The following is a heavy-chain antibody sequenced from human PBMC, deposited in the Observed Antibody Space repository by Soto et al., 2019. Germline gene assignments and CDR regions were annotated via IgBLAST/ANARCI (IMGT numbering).Heavy chain of an antibody. J-gene: IGHJ3*02. V-gene: IGHV3-43D*03. CDR3: AKGEHIVVVVAADAFDI. Sequence: GGSLRLSCAASGFTFDDYAMHWVRQAPGKGLEWVSLISWDGGSTYYADSVKGRFTISRDNSKNSLYLQMNSLRAEDTALYYCAKGEHIVVVVAADAFDIWGQGTMVTVSS. CDR1: GFTFDDYA. D-gene: IGHD2-15*01. CDR2: ISWDGGST.